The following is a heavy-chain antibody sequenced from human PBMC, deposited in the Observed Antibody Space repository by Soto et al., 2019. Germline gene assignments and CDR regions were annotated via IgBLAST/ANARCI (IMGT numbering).Heavy chain of an antibody. D-gene: IGHD3-10*01. CDR1: GFTFSSYA. CDR2: ISSNGGST. J-gene: IGHJ4*02. V-gene: IGHV3-64*01. CDR3: ATHSGFGEPLFDY. Sequence: GGSLRLSCAASGFTFSSYAMHWVRQAPGKGLEYVSAISSNGGSTYYANSVKGRFTISRDNSKNTLYLQMGSLRAEDMAVYYCATHSGFGEPLFDYWGQGTLVTVSS.